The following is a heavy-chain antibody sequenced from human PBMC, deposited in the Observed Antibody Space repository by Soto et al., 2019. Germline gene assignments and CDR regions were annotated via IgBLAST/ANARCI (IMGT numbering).Heavy chain of an antibody. D-gene: IGHD1-1*01. J-gene: IGHJ3*01. CDR3: ATWHEREHAYDV. V-gene: IGHV3-53*01. Sequence: DVQLVESGGGLIQPGESMRLSCAAFGLTISGQKYVAWVRQAPGKGLEWVSGLYDVDGSFYADSVRGRFTTSSDSSKTTVYRKMNDLRPDDTAVYYCATWHEREHAYDVWGQGTTVTVSS. CDR2: LYDVDGS. CDR1: GLTISGQKY.